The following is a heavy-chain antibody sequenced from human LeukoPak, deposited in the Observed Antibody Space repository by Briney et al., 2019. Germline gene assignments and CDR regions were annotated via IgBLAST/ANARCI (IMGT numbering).Heavy chain of an antibody. V-gene: IGHV1-18*01. J-gene: IGHJ3*02. Sequence: ASVKVSCKTSGYTLTSYGYSWVRQAPGQGLEWMGWISAYNGNTNYAQKLQGRVTMTTVTSTSTVYMELRSLTSDDTAVYYCARAKTLEPTPSNAFDIWGQGTMVTVSS. CDR1: GYTLTSYG. D-gene: IGHD1-1*01. CDR2: ISAYNGNT. CDR3: ARAKTLEPTPSNAFDI.